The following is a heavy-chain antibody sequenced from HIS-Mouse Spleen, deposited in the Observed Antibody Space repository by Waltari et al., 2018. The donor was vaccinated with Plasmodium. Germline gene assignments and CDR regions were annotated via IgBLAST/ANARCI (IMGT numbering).Heavy chain of an antibody. CDR2: ISYDGSNK. Sequence: QVQLVESGGGVVQPGGSLRLSCAPSGFTFSSYGMHWVRQDPGKGLEWVAVISYDGSNKYYADSVKGRFTISRDNSKNTLYLQMNSLRAEDTAVYYCAKDRRSSSWYVDYWGQGTLVTVSS. D-gene: IGHD6-13*01. CDR1: GFTFSSYG. V-gene: IGHV3-30*18. J-gene: IGHJ4*02. CDR3: AKDRRSSSWYVDY.